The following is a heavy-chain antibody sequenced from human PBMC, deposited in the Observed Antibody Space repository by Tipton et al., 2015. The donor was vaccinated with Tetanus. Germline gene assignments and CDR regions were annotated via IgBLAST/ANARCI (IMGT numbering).Heavy chain of an antibody. Sequence: LRLSCSVSGYSITRGSYYWTWIRQPPVKGLEWIGEINPSGSTNYNPSLKSRVTISVDTSKNRVSLKLNSVTAADTAVYYCARGSKGSTAWFPDHYGMDVWGQGTTVTVSS. CDR3: ARGSKGSTAWFPDHYGMDV. D-gene: IGHD6-19*01. V-gene: IGHV4-34*01. CDR1: GYSITRGSYY. J-gene: IGHJ6*02. CDR2: INPSGST.